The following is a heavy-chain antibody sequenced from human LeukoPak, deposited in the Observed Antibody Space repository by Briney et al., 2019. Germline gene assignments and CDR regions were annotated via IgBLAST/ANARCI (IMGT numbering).Heavy chain of an antibody. CDR3: ARGLGYSSSPIDY. CDR2: ISHSGST. D-gene: IGHD6-13*01. Sequence: SETLSLTCAVYGGSFSGYYWSWIRQPPGKGLEWIGEISHSGSTNYNPSLKSRVTISVDTSKNQFSLKLSSVTAADTAVYYCARGLGYSSSPIDYWGQGTLVTVSS. V-gene: IGHV4-34*01. J-gene: IGHJ4*02. CDR1: GGSFSGYY.